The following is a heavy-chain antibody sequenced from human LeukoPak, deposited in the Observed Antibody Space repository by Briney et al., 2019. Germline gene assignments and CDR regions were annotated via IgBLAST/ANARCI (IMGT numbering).Heavy chain of an antibody. V-gene: IGHV1-8*01. Sequence: ASVKASCKASGYTFTSYDINWVRQATGQGLEWMGWMNPNSGNTGYAQKFQGRVTMTRNTSISTAYMELSSLRSEDTAVYYCARGIRSSWYSWFDPWGQGTLVTVSS. CDR1: GYTFTSYD. CDR3: ARGIRSSWYSWFDP. D-gene: IGHD6-13*01. J-gene: IGHJ5*02. CDR2: MNPNSGNT.